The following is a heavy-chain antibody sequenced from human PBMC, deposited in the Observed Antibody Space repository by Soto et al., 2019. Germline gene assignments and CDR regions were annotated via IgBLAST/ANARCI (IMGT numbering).Heavy chain of an antibody. Sequence: EVQLVESWGGLDQPGGSLRLSCAASGFPFSNYSVYWVRQAPGKGLVWVSRINSDGSVSSYADSVKGRLTISRDNVKNTLYLQMISLRAEDTAVYYCARGDCVGAACYSLAGSFYYYMDVWGKGTTVTVS. J-gene: IGHJ6*03. CDR2: INSDGSVS. V-gene: IGHV3-74*01. CDR1: GFPFSNYS. CDR3: ARGDCVGAACYSLAGSFYYYMDV. D-gene: IGHD2-15*01.